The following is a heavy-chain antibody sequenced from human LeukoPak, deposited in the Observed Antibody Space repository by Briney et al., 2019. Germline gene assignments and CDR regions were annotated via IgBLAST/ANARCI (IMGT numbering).Heavy chain of an antibody. J-gene: IGHJ6*04. D-gene: IGHD3-10*01. V-gene: IGHV5-10-1*01. CDR2: IEPSDSYT. CDR3: ARHMVRGVDYYYYGMDV. CDR1: GYSFTSYW. Sequence: TSGEAPRISCKGSGYSFTSYWISWGRQMPGKGLEWMGRIEPSDSYTNYSPSFQGHVTISADKSISTAYLQWSSLKASDTAMYYCARHMVRGVDYYYYGMDVWGKGTTVTVSS.